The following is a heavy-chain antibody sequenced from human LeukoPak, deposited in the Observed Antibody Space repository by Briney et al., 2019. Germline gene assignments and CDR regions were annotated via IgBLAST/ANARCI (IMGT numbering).Heavy chain of an antibody. Sequence: SETLSLTCTVSGGSISSGGYCWSWIRQHPGKGLEWIGYIYYSGSTYYNPSLKSRVTISVDTSKNQFSLKLSSVTAADTAVYYCARDSGRDGYSFDYWGQGTLVTVSS. CDR1: GGSISSGGYC. V-gene: IGHV4-31*03. CDR3: ARDSGRDGYSFDY. CDR2: IYYSGST. D-gene: IGHD5-24*01. J-gene: IGHJ4*02.